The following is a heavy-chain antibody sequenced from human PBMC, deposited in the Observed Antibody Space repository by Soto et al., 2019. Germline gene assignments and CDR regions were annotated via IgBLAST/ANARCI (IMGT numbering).Heavy chain of an antibody. CDR3: ANFGYCSGGSCYPRGWFDP. V-gene: IGHV4-59*08. CDR1: GGSTSSYY. J-gene: IGHJ5*02. CDR2: IYYSGST. Sequence: SETLSLTCTVSGGSTSSYYWSWIRQPPGKGLEWIGYIYYSGSTNYNPSLKSRVTISVDTSKNQFSLKLSSVTAADTAVYYCANFGYCSGGSCYPRGWFDPWGQGTLVTVSS. D-gene: IGHD2-15*01.